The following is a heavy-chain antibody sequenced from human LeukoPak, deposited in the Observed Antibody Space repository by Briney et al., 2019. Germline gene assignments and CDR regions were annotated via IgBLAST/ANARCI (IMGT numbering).Heavy chain of an antibody. J-gene: IGHJ4*02. Sequence: GGSLRLSCAASGFTFDDYAMHWVRQAPGKGLEWVSGISWNSGSIGYADSVKGRFTISRDNAKNSLYLQMNSLRAEDTALYYCEKDLAPNIAAAEDWGQGTLVTVSS. D-gene: IGHD6-13*01. V-gene: IGHV3-9*01. CDR3: EKDLAPNIAAAED. CDR1: GFTFDDYA. CDR2: ISWNSGSI.